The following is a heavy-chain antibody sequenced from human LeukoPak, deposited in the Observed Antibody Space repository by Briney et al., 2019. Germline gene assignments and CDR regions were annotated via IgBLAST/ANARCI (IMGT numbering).Heavy chain of an antibody. Sequence: ASVKVSCKASGYTFIGHYMHWVRQAPGQGLEWMGWINPNSGSIKYAQKFQGRISMTRDTAISTAYMELRRLRSDDTAVYYCAKDRDGYNYYYYYMDVWGKGTTVTVSS. J-gene: IGHJ6*03. CDR2: INPNSGSI. CDR1: GYTFIGHY. CDR3: AKDRDGYNYYYYYMDV. V-gene: IGHV1-2*02. D-gene: IGHD5-24*01.